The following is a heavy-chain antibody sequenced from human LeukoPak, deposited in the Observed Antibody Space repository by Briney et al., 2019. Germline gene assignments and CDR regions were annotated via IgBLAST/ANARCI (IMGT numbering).Heavy chain of an antibody. D-gene: IGHD3-10*01. Sequence: GGALRLSCVASRFTLSRYAMRWVRQAPREGREWVSAISGSGGSTYYADSVKGRFTISRDNSKSTVYLQMNSLRVEDAAVYYCSKDLTSDFGGDLDPGGQGTLVTVSS. V-gene: IGHV3-23*01. CDR2: ISGSGGST. CDR1: RFTLSRYA. J-gene: IGHJ5*02. CDR3: SKDLTSDFGGDLDP.